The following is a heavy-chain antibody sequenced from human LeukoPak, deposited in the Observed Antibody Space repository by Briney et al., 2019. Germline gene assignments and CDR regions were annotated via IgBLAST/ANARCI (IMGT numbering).Heavy chain of an antibody. Sequence: SVKASCKASGGTFSSYAISWVRQAPGQGLEWMGGIIPIFGTANYAQKFQGRVTITADESTSTAYMELSSLRSEDTAVYYCARLPLRSIAVGYYGMDVWGQGTTVTVSS. D-gene: IGHD6-6*01. CDR2: IIPIFGTA. CDR3: ARLPLRSIAVGYYGMDV. CDR1: GGTFSSYA. J-gene: IGHJ6*02. V-gene: IGHV1-69*13.